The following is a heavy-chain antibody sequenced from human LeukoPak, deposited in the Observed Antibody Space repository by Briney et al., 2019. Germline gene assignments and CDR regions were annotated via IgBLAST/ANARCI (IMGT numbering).Heavy chain of an antibody. CDR3: ARGGGDFWSGYFDY. CDR2: IIPILGIA. CDR1: GGTFSSYA. J-gene: IGHJ4*02. D-gene: IGHD3-3*01. Sequence: SVKVSCKASGGTFSSYAISWVRQAPGQGLEWMGRIIPILGIANYAQKFQGRVTITTDESTSTAYMELSSLRSEDTAVYYCARGGGDFWSGYFDYWGQGTLVTVSS. V-gene: IGHV1-69*04.